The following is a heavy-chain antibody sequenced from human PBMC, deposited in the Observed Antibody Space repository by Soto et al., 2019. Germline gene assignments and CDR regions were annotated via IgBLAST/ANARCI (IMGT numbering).Heavy chain of an antibody. CDR1: GGSISSSSYY. CDR3: AKDSGYNYGYFRWFDP. Sequence: SETLSLTCTVSGGSISSSSYYWGWIRQPPGKGLEWIGSIYYSGNTYYNPSLKSRVTISVDTAKNQFSLKLSSVTAADTAVYYCAKDSGYNYGYFRWFDPWGQGTLVTVSS. J-gene: IGHJ5*02. D-gene: IGHD5-18*01. CDR2: IYYSGNT. V-gene: IGHV4-39*07.